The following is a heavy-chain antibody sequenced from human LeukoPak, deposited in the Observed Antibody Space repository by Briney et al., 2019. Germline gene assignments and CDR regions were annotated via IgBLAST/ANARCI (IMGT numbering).Heavy chain of an antibody. J-gene: IGHJ4*02. D-gene: IGHD3-22*01. V-gene: IGHV4-39*07. CDR3: ARGPPSSSYYYDY. Sequence: SETLSLTCTVSGGSISTSNYYWGWIRQPPGKGLEWIGSIYYSGSTYYNPSLKSRVTISVDTSKNQFSLKLSSVTAADTAVYHCARGPPSSSYYYDYWGQGTLVTVSS. CDR2: IYYSGST. CDR1: GGSISTSNYY.